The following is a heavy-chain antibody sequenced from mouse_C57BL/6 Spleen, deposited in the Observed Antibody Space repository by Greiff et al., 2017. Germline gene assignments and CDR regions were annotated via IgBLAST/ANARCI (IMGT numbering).Heavy chain of an antibody. D-gene: IGHD1-1*01. CDR3: ARSRYYGSSYAMDC. J-gene: IGHJ4*01. V-gene: IGHV1-26*01. CDR2: INPNNGGT. Sequence: VQLQQSGPELVKPGASVKISCKASGYTFTDYYMNWVKQSHGKSLEWIGDINPNNGGTSYNQKFKGKATLTVDKSSSTAYMELRSLTSEDSAVYYCARSRYYGSSYAMDCWGQGTSVTVAS. CDR1: GYTFTDYY.